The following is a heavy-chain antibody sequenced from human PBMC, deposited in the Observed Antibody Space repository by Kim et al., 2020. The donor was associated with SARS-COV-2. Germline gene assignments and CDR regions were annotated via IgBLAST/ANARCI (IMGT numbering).Heavy chain of an antibody. V-gene: IGHV3-11*05. J-gene: IGHJ5*02. CDR3: AGVSYGAASYYWFDP. D-gene: IGHD3-10*01. CDR2: ISGVNSYT. Sequence: GGSLRLSCAAAGSRFSDSAIQWVRQAPGKGLEWLSYISGVNSYTKYADSVKGRFTISRDNAKNSLFLQMNSLRAEDTAVYYCAGVSYGAASYYWFDPWGQGTLVTVSS. CDR1: GSRFSDSA.